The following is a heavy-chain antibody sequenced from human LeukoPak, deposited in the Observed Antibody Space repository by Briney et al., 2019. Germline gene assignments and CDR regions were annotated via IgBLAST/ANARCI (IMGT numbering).Heavy chain of an antibody. V-gene: IGHV3-7*03. J-gene: IGHJ4*02. Sequence: PGGSLRLSCAVSGFTFSSDWMIWVRQAPGKGLEWVANINPDGSEKNYVDSVRGRFTISRDNAKSSLYLQMNSLRAEDTALYYCAKARIAAAGTAQYYFDYWGQGTLVTVSS. D-gene: IGHD6-13*01. CDR1: GFTFSSDW. CDR3: AKARIAAAGTAQYYFDY. CDR2: INPDGSEK.